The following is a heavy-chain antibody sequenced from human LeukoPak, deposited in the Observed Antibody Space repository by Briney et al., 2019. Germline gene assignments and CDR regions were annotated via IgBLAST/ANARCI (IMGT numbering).Heavy chain of an antibody. J-gene: IGHJ4*02. D-gene: IGHD3-22*01. CDR1: GFTVSSVY. CDR2: IYSVGTT. Sequence: GGSLTLSCAASGFTVSSVYMSWVRQAPGKGLEWVSLIYSVGTTYYADSVKGRFIISRDDSKNTLYLQMNSLRAEDTAVYYCARGQPYYYDSRGYSVPHDCGQGTLVTVSS. V-gene: IGHV3-53*01. CDR3: ARGQPYYYDSRGYSVPHD.